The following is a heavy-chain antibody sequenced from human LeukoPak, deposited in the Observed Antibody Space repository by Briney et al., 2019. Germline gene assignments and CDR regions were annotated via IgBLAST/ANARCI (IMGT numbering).Heavy chain of an antibody. CDR2: IYTSGST. CDR1: GGSISSGSYY. V-gene: IGHV4-61*02. Sequence: SETLSLTCTVSGGSISSGSYYWSWIRQPAGKGLEWIGRIYTSGSTNYNPSLKSRVTISVDTSKNQFSLKLSSVTAADTAVYYCARANLVGFLEWLPDAFDIWGQGTMVTVSS. J-gene: IGHJ3*02. CDR3: ARANLVGFLEWLPDAFDI. D-gene: IGHD3-3*01.